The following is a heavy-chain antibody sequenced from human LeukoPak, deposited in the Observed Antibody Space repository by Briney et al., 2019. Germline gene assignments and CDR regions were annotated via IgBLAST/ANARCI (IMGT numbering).Heavy chain of an antibody. Sequence: GASVKVSCKASGGTFSSYAISWVRQAPGQGLEWMGRIIPILGIANYAQKFQGRVTITADKSTSTAYMELSSLRSEDTAVYYCAREGVGATPYYFDYWGQGTLVTVSS. CDR3: AREGVGATPYYFDY. J-gene: IGHJ4*02. D-gene: IGHD1-26*01. CDR2: IIPILGIA. CDR1: GGTFSSYA. V-gene: IGHV1-69*04.